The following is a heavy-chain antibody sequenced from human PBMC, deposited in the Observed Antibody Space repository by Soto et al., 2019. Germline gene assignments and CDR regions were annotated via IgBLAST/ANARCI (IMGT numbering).Heavy chain of an antibody. CDR1: GYSISSGYY. CDR2: IHHGGST. Sequence: SETLSLTCAVSGYSISSGYYWGWLRQPPGKGLEWIGSIHHGGSTYYNPSLNSRVTLSIDMTNNHVSLILNSVTAADTAVYYCARVGPWVPYYYDSSPYTFENWFDPWGQGTLVTVSS. D-gene: IGHD3-22*01. J-gene: IGHJ5*02. CDR3: ARVGPWVPYYYDSSPYTFENWFDP. V-gene: IGHV4-38-2*01.